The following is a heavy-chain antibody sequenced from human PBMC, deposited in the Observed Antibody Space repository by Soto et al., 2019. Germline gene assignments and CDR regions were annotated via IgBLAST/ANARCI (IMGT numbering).Heavy chain of an antibody. CDR2: ISAYNGNT. D-gene: IGHD6-13*01. V-gene: IGHV1-18*01. CDR3: ARDQAAAGTWYYYYYMDV. Sequence: QVQLVQSGAEVKKPGASVKVSCKASGYTFTSYGISWVRQAPGQGLEWMGWISAYNGNTNYAQKLHGRVTMTTDASTSAAYMELRSLRSDDTAVYYCARDQAAAGTWYYYYYMDVWGKGTTVTVSS. J-gene: IGHJ6*03. CDR1: GYTFTSYG.